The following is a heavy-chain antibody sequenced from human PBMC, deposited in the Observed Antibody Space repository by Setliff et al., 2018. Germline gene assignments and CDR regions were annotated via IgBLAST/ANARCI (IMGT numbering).Heavy chain of an antibody. V-gene: IGHV5-51*01. D-gene: IGHD5-12*01. CDR1: GYSFTDYW. J-gene: IGHJ4*02. CDR2: IYPSNSNI. Sequence: PGESLKISCKASGYSFTDYWIAWVRQMPGKGLEWMGIIYPSNSNIKYSPSFEAQITFSVDKSIPTAYLQWSSLKASDTAIYYCARHRVGNSGYAIPILDFWGQGALVTVSS. CDR3: ARHRVGNSGYAIPILDF.